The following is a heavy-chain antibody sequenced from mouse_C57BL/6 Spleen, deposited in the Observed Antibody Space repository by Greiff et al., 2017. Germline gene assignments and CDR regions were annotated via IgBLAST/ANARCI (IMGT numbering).Heavy chain of an antibody. V-gene: IGHV5-4*01. J-gene: IGHJ1*03. D-gene: IGHD1-1*01. CDR1: GFTFSSYA. CDR3: ARENYGSSSYWYFDV. Sequence: DVKLVESGGGLVKPGGSLKLSCAASGFTFSSYAMSWVRQTPEKRLEWVATISDGGSYTYYPDNVKGRFTISRDNAKNNLYLQMSHLKSEDTAMYYCARENYGSSSYWYFDVWGTGTTVTVSS. CDR2: ISDGGSYT.